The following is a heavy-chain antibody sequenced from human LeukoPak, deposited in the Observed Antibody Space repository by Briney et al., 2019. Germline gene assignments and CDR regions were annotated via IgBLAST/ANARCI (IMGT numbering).Heavy chain of an antibody. V-gene: IGHV3-21*01. D-gene: IGHD3-10*01. J-gene: IGHJ4*02. CDR3: ARAGLLWFGELLYHFDY. CDR2: ISSSSSYI. CDR1: GFTFSSYS. Sequence: GGSLRLSCAASGFTFSSYSMNWVRQAPGKGLEWVSSISSSSSYIYYADSVKGRFTISRDNAKNSLYLQMNSLRAEDTAVYYCARAGLLWFGELLYHFDYWGQGTLVTVSS.